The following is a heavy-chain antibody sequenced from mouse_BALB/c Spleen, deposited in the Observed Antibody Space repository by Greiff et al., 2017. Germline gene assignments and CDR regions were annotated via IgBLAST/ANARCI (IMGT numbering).Heavy chain of an antibody. J-gene: IGHJ2*01. CDR1: GYTFTSYW. CDR3: TRSADGYYRGDY. V-gene: IGHV1-7*01. Sequence: QVQLQQSGAELAKPGASVKMSCKASGYTFTSYWMHWVKQRPGQGLEWIGYINPSTGYTEYNQKFKDKATLTADKSSSTAYMQLSSLTSEDSAVYYCTRSADGYYRGDYWGQGTTLTVSS. D-gene: IGHD2-3*01. CDR2: INPSTGYT.